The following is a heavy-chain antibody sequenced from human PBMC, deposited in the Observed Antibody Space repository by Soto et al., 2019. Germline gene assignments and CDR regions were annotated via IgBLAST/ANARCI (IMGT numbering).Heavy chain of an antibody. CDR3: AIIRSSGWYVDY. J-gene: IGHJ4*02. D-gene: IGHD6-19*01. CDR1: GYSFTSYW. CDR2: IDPSDSYT. Sequence: GESLKISCKGSGYSFTSYWLSWVRQMPGKGLEWMGRIDPSDSYTNYSPSFQGHVTISADKSISTAYLQWSSLKASDTAMYYCAIIRSSGWYVDYWGQGTLVNVSS. V-gene: IGHV5-10-1*01.